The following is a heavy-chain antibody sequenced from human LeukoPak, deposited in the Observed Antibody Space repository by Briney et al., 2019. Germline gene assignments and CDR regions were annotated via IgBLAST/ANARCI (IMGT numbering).Heavy chain of an antibody. CDR3: ARTVGSSSWYSAPQYFQH. Sequence: SQTLSLTCDISGDSVSSNSAVWNWIRQSPSRGLEWLGKTYYRSKWRDDSAVSVRGRVTITPDTSKNQFSLQLSSVTPEDTAVYYCARTVGSSSWYSAPQYFQHWGQGTLVTVSS. V-gene: IGHV6-1*01. D-gene: IGHD6-13*01. CDR1: GDSVSSNSAV. CDR2: TYYRSKWRD. J-gene: IGHJ1*01.